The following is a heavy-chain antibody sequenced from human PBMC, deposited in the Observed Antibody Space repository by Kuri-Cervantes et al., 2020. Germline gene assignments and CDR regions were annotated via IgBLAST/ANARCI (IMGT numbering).Heavy chain of an antibody. J-gene: IGHJ6*02. Sequence: GESLKISCAASGFTFSSYAMHWVRQAPGKGLEWVSVIYSGGSTYYADSVKGRFTISRDHSKNTLYLQMNSLRAEDTAVYYCARASLENWNYGDYYYYYGMDVWGQGTTVTVS. V-gene: IGHV3-66*01. CDR2: IYSGGST. CDR1: GFTFSSYA. D-gene: IGHD1-7*01. CDR3: ARASLENWNYGDYYYYYGMDV.